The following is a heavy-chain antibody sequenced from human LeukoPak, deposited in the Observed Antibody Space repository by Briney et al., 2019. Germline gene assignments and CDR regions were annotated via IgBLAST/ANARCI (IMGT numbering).Heavy chain of an antibody. V-gene: IGHV1-46*01. Sequence: ASVRVSCKASGYTLTDYFIHWVRQAPGQGLEWVGILNPRDGGTYFAPNFQGRVTLTSDTSTSTVYMELTSLRSEGTALYYCARSHRFCADGVCSDYWGQGTLVTVSS. CDR3: ARSHRFCADGVCSDY. D-gene: IGHD2-8*02. J-gene: IGHJ4*02. CDR2: LNPRDGGT. CDR1: GYTLTDYF.